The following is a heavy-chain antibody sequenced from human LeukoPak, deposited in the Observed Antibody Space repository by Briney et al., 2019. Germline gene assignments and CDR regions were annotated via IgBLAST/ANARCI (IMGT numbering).Heavy chain of an antibody. CDR2: ISYDGSNK. V-gene: IGHV3-30*18. D-gene: IGHD3-22*01. CDR3: AKDRGDYYDSSGYYSGGFDI. Sequence: GGSLRLSCAASGFXFSSYGMHWVRQAPGKGLEWVAVISYDGSNKYYADSVKGRFTISRDNSKNTLYLQMNSLRAEDTAVYYCAKDRGDYYDSSGYYSGGFDIWGQGTMVTVSS. J-gene: IGHJ3*02. CDR1: GFXFSSYG.